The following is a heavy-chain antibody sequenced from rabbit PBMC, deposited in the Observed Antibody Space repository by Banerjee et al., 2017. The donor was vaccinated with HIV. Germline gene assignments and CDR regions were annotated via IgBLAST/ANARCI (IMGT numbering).Heavy chain of an antibody. CDR2: IDPVFGST. Sequence: QQLKESGGGLVQPGGSLKLSCKASGFDFSSYYMSWVRQAPGKGLEWIGYIDPVFGSTSYASWLNGRFTISSHNAQNTLYLQLNSLTAADTATYFCARDTAGNIDYTFNLWGPGTLVTVS. CDR1: GFDFSSYY. V-gene: IGHV1S7*01. CDR3: ARDTAGNIDYTFNL. J-gene: IGHJ4*01. D-gene: IGHD8-1*01.